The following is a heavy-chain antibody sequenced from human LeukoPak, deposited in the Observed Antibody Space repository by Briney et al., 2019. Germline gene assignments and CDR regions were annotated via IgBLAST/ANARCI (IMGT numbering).Heavy chain of an antibody. D-gene: IGHD2-2*01. CDR3: ARKRTAAIDP. CDR2: INPSSGGT. J-gene: IGHJ5*02. CDR1: GYSFSTHW. Sequence: VASVKVSCKASGYSFSTHWMHWVRQAPGQGLEWMGWINPSSGGTNYAQKFQGRVTMTRDTSISTAYMELSRLRSDDTAVYYCARKRTAAIDPWGQGTLVTVSS. V-gene: IGHV1-2*02.